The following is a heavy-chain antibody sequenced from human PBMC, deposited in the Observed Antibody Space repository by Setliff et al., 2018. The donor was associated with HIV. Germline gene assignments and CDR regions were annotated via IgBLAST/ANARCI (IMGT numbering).Heavy chain of an antibody. J-gene: IGHJ5*02. CDR3: ARDNPSAHWFDP. CDR1: GASITSYY. Sequence: PSETLSLTCTVSGASITSYYWSWIRQSPGKGLEWIGYIYFSGGTHYNPSLKSRLTISIDQSKNQFSLKLTSVTPADTAIYFCARDNPSAHWFDPWGQGTPVTVSS. CDR2: IYFSGGT. V-gene: IGHV4-59*01.